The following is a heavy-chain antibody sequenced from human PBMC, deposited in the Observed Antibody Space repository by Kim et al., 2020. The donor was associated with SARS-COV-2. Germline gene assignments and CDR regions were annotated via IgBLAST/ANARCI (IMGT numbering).Heavy chain of an antibody. J-gene: IGHJ6*02. CDR3: ASGRAGVVPASFLDLGPQYDYFIMDV. CDR2: IYESGST. V-gene: IGHV4-34*01. Sequence: SETLSLTCGVSSGSFSGHYWSWIRQPPGKGLEWIGKIYESGSTNYNPSLKSRVTISIDTSTNQFSLKLSSLTAADTGFYYCASGRAGVVPASFLDLGPQYDYFIMDVWGHGTTGTVSS. D-gene: IGHD3-10*01. CDR1: SGSFSGHY.